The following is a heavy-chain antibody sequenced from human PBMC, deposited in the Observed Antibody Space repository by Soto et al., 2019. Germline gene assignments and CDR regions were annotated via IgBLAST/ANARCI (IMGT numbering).Heavy chain of an antibody. CDR2: VDSDGSDK. J-gene: IGHJ3*02. CDR3: ARGGLDHAFDI. CDR1: EFSFRRYW. V-gene: IGHV3-74*01. D-gene: IGHD3-16*01. Sequence: EVHLVESGGGLVQPGGSLRLSCAASEFSFRRYWMHWVRQAPGKGLVWVSRVDSDGSDKIYADSVKGRFTISRDNAKNTLHLQLTGLRDEDTAVYYCARGGLDHAFDIWGQGTMVTVSS.